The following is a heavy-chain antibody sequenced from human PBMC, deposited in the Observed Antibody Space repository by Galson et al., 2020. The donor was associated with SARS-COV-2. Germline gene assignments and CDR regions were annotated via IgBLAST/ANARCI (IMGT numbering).Heavy chain of an antibody. CDR2: IHPGGTT. CDR1: GGSIASNVW. D-gene: IGHD2-2*01. CDR3: ARRIPGADAFDY. J-gene: IGHJ4*02. Sequence: SQTLSLTCGVCGGSIASNVWWSWVRQSPGKGLEWIGEIHPGGTTHYNPSLWSRVTISVDQSLNQFSLNMYSVTAADTAVYYCARRIPGADAFDYWGQGTRVTVSA. V-gene: IGHV4-4*02.